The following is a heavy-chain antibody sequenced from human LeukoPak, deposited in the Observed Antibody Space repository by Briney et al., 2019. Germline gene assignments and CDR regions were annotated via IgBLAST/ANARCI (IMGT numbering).Heavy chain of an antibody. CDR3: ARAKGSGYNH. V-gene: IGHV4-34*01. J-gene: IGHJ5*02. CDR1: GGSFSGYY. Sequence: PSETLSLTCAVYGGSFSGYYWSWIRQPPGKGLEWIGEINHSGSTNYNPSLKSRVTISVDTSKNQFSLKLSSVTAADTAVYYCARAKGSGYNHWGQGTLVTVFS. D-gene: IGHD3-3*01. CDR2: INHSGST.